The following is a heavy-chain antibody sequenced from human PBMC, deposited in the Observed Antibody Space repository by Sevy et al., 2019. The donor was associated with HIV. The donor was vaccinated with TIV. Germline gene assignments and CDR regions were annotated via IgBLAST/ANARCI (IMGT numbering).Heavy chain of an antibody. V-gene: IGHV3-11*01. J-gene: IGHJ4*02. D-gene: IGHD6-19*01. CDR3: ARDGEAVAGTGDFDH. CDR1: GFTFSDYY. CDR2: ISSSSNAI. Sequence: GGSLRLSCAGTGFTFSDYYMSWIRQSPGKGLEWVSYISSSSNAIYYADSVKGRFTIPRDNAKKSMYLQMNSLRAEDTAVYYCARDGEAVAGTGDFDHWGQGTLVTVSS.